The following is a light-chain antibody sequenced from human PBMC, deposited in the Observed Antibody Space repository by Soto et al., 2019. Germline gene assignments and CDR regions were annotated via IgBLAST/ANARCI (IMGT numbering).Light chain of an antibody. J-gene: IGKJ1*01. V-gene: IGKV3-15*01. CDR1: QSVSCN. CDR3: QHFNSWPRT. CDR2: GAS. Sequence: IVMTQSPATVSGSPGERVTLSCRASQSVSCNVAGSHQKPGQPPRLLVYGASTTATDIPARFFGSGSETDFTLTITRLQSEDFGIYYCQHFNSWPRTFGQGTKVEIK.